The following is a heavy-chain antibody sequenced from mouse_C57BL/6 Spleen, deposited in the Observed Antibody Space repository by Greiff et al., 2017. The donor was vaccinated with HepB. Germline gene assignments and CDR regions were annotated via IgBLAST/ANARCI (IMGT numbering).Heavy chain of an antibody. J-gene: IGHJ3*01. Sequence: VQLKESGAELVRPGTSVKVSCKASGYAFTNYLIEWVKQRPGQGLEWIGVINPGSGGTNYNEKFKGKATLTADKSSSTAYMQLSSLTSEDSAVYFCAQGDAPFAYWGQGTLVTVSA. V-gene: IGHV1-54*01. CDR2: INPGSGGT. CDR1: GYAFTNYL. CDR3: AQGDAPFAY.